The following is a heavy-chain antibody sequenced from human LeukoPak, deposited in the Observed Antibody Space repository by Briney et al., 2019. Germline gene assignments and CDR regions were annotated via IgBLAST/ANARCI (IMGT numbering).Heavy chain of an antibody. J-gene: IGHJ4*02. D-gene: IGHD6-13*01. CDR2: IWYGGSNK. V-gene: IGHV3-33*01. CDR3: ARDRSGIAAPDY. Sequence: GGSLRLSCAASGFTFSSYGMHWVRQAPGKGLEWVAVIWYGGSNKYYADSVKGRFTISRDNSKNTLYLQMNSLRAEDTAVYYCARDRSGIAAPDYWGQGTLVTVSS. CDR1: GFTFSSYG.